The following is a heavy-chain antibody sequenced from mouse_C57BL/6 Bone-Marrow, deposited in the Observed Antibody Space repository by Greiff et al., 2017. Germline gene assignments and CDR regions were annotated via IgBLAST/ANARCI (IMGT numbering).Heavy chain of an antibody. CDR3: ARPDYYYGSSRFAY. J-gene: IGHJ3*01. CDR2: ILPGSGST. CDR1: GYTFTGYW. Sequence: QVQLKQSGAELMKPGASVKLSCKATGYTFTGYWIEWVKQRPGHGLEWIGEILPGSGSTNYNEKFKGKATFTADTSSNTAYMQLSTLTTEDSAIYSGARPDYYYGSSRFAYWGQGTLVTVSA. D-gene: IGHD1-1*01. V-gene: IGHV1-9*01.